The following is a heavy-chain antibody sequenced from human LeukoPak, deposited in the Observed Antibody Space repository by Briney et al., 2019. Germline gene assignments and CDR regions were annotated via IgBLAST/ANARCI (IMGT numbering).Heavy chain of an antibody. CDR2: IYSGGST. D-gene: IGHD4-17*01. CDR1: GFTVTSNY. CDR3: ARGPVATVTTWPAFDI. J-gene: IGHJ3*02. Sequence: GSLRLSCAASGFTVTSNYMSWARQAPGKGLEWVSVIYSGGSTYYADSVKGRFTISTDNSKNTLYLQINSLRVEDTAVYYCARGPVATVTTWPAFDIWGQGTMVTVSS. V-gene: IGHV3-66*01.